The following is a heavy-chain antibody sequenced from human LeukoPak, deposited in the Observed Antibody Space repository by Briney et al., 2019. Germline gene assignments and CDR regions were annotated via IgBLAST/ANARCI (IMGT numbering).Heavy chain of an antibody. CDR1: GITFSSSW. J-gene: IGHJ4*02. Sequence: PGGSLRLSCAAPGITFSSSWMSWGRQAPGKGLEWVANIKEDGSENQYVDSMKGRYTISRDKAKNSLYLQMNSLRVEDTAVYYCARTIRGYWGQGTLVTVSS. D-gene: IGHD3-10*01. CDR3: ARTIRGY. V-gene: IGHV3-7*03. CDR2: IKEDGSEN.